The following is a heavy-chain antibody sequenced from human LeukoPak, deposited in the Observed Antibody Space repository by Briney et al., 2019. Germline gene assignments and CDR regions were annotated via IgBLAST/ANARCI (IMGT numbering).Heavy chain of an antibody. Sequence: GGSLRLSCAASGFTFSSYWMSWVRQAPGKGLEWVANIKQDGSEKYYVDSVKGRFTISRDNATNSLYLQMNSLRAEDTAVYYCARARGDCSGGSCYFWFDPWGQGTLVTVSS. J-gene: IGHJ5*02. CDR3: ARARGDCSGGSCYFWFDP. D-gene: IGHD2-15*01. CDR1: GFTFSSYW. V-gene: IGHV3-7*01. CDR2: IKQDGSEK.